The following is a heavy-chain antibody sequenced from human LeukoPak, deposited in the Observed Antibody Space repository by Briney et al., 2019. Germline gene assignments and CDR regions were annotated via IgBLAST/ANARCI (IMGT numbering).Heavy chain of an antibody. J-gene: IGHJ4*02. CDR1: GFTFSSYA. CDR2: ISNSGGST. D-gene: IGHD3-9*01. CDR3: AKSSRITIVRGRTT. Sequence: PGGSLRLSCAASGFTFSSYAMSWVRQAPGKGLEWVSAISNSGGSTYYADSVRGRFTISRDNSKNTLYLQMNSLRAEDTAVYYCAKSSRITIVRGRTTWGQGTLVTVSS. V-gene: IGHV3-23*01.